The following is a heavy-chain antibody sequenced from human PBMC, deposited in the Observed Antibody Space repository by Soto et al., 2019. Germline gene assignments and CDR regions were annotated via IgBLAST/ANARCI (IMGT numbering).Heavy chain of an antibody. V-gene: IGHV6-1*01. D-gene: IGHD6-19*01. CDR2: TYYRSKWYN. CDR3: ARAPSAGIAVAGYYYYGMDV. Sequence: PSQTLSLTCVISGDSVSSNSAAWNWIRQSPSRGLEWLGRTYYRSKWYNDYAVSVKSRITINPDTSKNQFSLQLNSVTPEDTAVYYCARAPSAGIAVAGYYYYGMDVWGQGTTVTVSS. CDR1: GDSVSSNSAA. J-gene: IGHJ6*02.